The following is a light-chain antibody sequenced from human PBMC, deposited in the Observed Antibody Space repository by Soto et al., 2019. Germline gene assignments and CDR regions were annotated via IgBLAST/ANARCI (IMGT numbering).Light chain of an antibody. CDR2: GAS. V-gene: IGKV1-39*01. Sequence: QLTQSPSSLSASVGDSDTVTCRASQSINLYLNWYQQKPGKAPTLLIYGASTLQSGVPSRFSGGGSRTDLTLTISSLQTEDFATYYCQQSYRSPYTFGQGTKLEI. J-gene: IGKJ2*01. CDR1: QSINLY. CDR3: QQSYRSPYT.